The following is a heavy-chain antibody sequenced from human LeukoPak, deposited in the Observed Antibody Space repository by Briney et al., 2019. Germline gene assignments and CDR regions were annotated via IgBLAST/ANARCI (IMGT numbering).Heavy chain of an antibody. D-gene: IGHD6-13*01. CDR3: ASGAAAFDY. CDR2: MKQDGSEK. J-gene: IGHJ4*02. V-gene: IGHV3-7*01. Sequence: GGSLRLSCAASGFTFSTYWMTWVRQAPGKGLEWVANMKQDGSEKSYVDSVKGRFTISRDNAKNSLYLQMNTLRAEDTAVYYCASGAAAFDYWGQGTLVIVSS. CDR1: GFTFSTYW.